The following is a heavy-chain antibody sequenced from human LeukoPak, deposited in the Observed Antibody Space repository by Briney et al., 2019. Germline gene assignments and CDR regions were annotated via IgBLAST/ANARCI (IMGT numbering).Heavy chain of an antibody. CDR3: ARDLPQIVYDILTGYRTGGFDY. CDR2: ISYDGSNK. D-gene: IGHD3-9*01. Sequence: PGGSLRLSCAASGFTFSSYAMHWVRQAPGKGLGWVAVISYDGSNKYYADSVKGRFTISRDNSKNTLYLQMNSLRAEDTAVYYCARDLPQIVYDILTGYRTGGFDYWGQGTLVTVSS. V-gene: IGHV3-30-3*01. CDR1: GFTFSSYA. J-gene: IGHJ4*02.